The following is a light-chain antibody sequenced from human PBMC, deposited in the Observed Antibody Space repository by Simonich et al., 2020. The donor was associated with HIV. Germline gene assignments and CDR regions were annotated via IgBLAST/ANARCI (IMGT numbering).Light chain of an antibody. V-gene: IGKV1-39*01. J-gene: IGKJ4*01. Sequence: DIQMPQSPSSLSASVGDRVTITFRASHNIHSYLNWYQQKPGKAPKVLIYAASSLQSGVPSRFSGSGSGTDFTLTISSLQPEDFATYYCQQSHSTPLTFGGGTKVEIK. CDR3: QQSHSTPLT. CDR2: AAS. CDR1: HNIHSY.